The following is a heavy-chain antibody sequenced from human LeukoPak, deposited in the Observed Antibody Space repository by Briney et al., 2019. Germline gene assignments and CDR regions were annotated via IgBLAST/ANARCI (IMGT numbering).Heavy chain of an antibody. V-gene: IGHV3-48*03. Sequence: GGSLRLSCAASGFTFSSYEMNWVRQAPGKGLEWVSYISSSGSTIYYADSVKGRFTISRDNAKNSLYLRMNSLRAEDTAVYYCARDDIVATISQVPYGMDVWGKGTTVTVSS. D-gene: IGHD5-12*01. J-gene: IGHJ6*04. CDR2: ISSSGSTI. CDR3: ARDDIVATISQVPYGMDV. CDR1: GFTFSSYE.